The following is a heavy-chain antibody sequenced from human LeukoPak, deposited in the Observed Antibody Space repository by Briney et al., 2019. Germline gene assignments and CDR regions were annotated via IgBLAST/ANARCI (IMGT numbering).Heavy chain of an antibody. CDR2: IYPGDSDT. D-gene: IGHD3-22*01. Sequence: NSGESLKISCKGSGYSFTSYWIGWVRQMPGKGLEWMGIIYPGDSDTRYSPSFQGQVTISADKSISTAYLQWSSLKASDTAMYYCARGFYYDSSGYYHPFDYWGQGTQVTVSS. V-gene: IGHV5-51*01. CDR1: GYSFTSYW. CDR3: ARGFYYDSSGYYHPFDY. J-gene: IGHJ4*02.